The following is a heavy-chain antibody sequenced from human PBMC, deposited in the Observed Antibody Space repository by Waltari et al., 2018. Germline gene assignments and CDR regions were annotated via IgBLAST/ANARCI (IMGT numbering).Heavy chain of an antibody. CDR3: VRHMATINWELYYFDY. Sequence: QVQLQESGPGLVKPSETLSLTCAVSGYSISSGYYWGWIRQPPGKGLEWIGSIYHSGSTSYNPSLKSRVTISVDTSKNQFSLKLSSVTAADTAVYYCVRHMATINWELYYFDYWGQGTLVTVSS. J-gene: IGHJ4*02. V-gene: IGHV4-38-2*01. D-gene: IGHD3-10*01. CDR2: IYHSGST. CDR1: GYSISSGYY.